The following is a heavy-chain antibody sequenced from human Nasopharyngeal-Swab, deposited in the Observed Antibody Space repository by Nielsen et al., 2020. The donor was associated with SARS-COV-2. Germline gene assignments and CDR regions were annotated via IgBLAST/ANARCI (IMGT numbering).Heavy chain of an antibody. CDR3: AEGGYSSNWYSIGGY. Sequence: LSLTCAASGFTFSNHGMHWVRQAPGKGLEWVAVISYDGNNKFYADSAKGRFTISRDNFKNTLYLQMNSLRADDTAVYYCAEGGYSSNWYSIGGYWGQGTLVTVSS. CDR1: GFTFSNHG. CDR2: ISYDGNNK. V-gene: IGHV3-30*18. D-gene: IGHD6-13*01. J-gene: IGHJ4*02.